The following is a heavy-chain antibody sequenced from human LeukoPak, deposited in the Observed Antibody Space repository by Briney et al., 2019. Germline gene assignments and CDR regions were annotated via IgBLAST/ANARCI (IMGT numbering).Heavy chain of an antibody. V-gene: IGHV3-21*01. CDR2: ISSSSSYI. J-gene: IGHJ4*02. D-gene: IGHD3-10*01. CDR1: GFTFSSYA. CDR3: ARKVPMVRGLWYFDY. Sequence: PGGSLRLSCAASGFTFSSYAMNWVRQAPGKGLEWVSSISSSSSYIYYADSVKGRFTISRDNAKNSLYLQMNSLRAEDTAVYYCARKVPMVRGLWYFDYWGQGTLVTVSS.